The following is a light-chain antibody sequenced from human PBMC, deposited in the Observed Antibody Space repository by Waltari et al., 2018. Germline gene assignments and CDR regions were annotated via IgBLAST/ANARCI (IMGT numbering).Light chain of an antibody. CDR2: GAS. CDR1: QSISNW. J-gene: IGKJ1*01. V-gene: IGKV1-5*03. CDR3: QQYNDYSTWT. Sequence: DIQMTQSPSTLSASVGDRVTLTCRASQSISNWLAWYQQKPGKAPKVLIYGASSLESGVPSRFSGSGSGTEFTLTISSLQPDDFATYYCQQYNDYSTWTFGQGTKVEIK.